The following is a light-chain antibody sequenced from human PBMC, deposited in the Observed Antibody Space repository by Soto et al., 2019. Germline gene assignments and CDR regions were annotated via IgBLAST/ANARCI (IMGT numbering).Light chain of an antibody. CDR3: QTWGTGLLV. CDR2: LNSDGSH. V-gene: IGLV4-69*01. J-gene: IGLJ3*02. Sequence: QLVLTQSPSASASLGASVKLTYTLSSGHSSYAIAWHQQQPEKGPRYLMKLNSDGSHSKGDGIPNRFSGSSSGAERYLTISSLQSEDEADYYCQTWGTGLLVFGGGTKLTVL. CDR1: SGHSSYA.